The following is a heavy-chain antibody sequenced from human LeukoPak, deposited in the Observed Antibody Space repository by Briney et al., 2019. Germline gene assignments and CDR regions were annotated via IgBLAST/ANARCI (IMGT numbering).Heavy chain of an antibody. CDR3: ARDPKGYGGTYFALDI. J-gene: IGHJ3*02. D-gene: IGHD1-26*01. Sequence: SETLSLTCTVSGGSITNDFWTWIRRPAGKGLECIGRIYTSGNTNYNPSLKSRVTMSVDTSKNEISLKLTSVTAADTAMYYCARDPKGYGGTYFALDIWGQGTMVTVSS. CDR2: IYTSGNT. CDR1: GGSITNDF. V-gene: IGHV4-4*07.